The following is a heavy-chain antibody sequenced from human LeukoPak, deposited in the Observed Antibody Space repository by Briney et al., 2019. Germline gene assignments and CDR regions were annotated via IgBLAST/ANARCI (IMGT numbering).Heavy chain of an antibody. CDR3: ARGVWSPEAG. V-gene: IGHV4-34*01. J-gene: IGHJ4*02. CDR1: SGSFSAYY. D-gene: IGHD6-19*01. Sequence: SETLSLTCAVYSGSFSAYYWSWIRQPPGKGLEWIGEINHSGSTNYNPSLKSRVTISVDTSKNQFSLKLSSVTAADTAVYYCARGVWSPEAGWGQGTLVTVSS. CDR2: INHSGST.